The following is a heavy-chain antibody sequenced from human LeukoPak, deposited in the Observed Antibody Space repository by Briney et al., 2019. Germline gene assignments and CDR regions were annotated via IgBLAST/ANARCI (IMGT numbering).Heavy chain of an antibody. J-gene: IGHJ6*03. V-gene: IGHV3-30*18. D-gene: IGHD3-10*01. CDR2: ISYDGSNK. CDR3: AKAHPRGDYMDV. CDR1: GFTFSSYG. Sequence: PGRSLRLSCAASGFTFSSYGMHWVRQAPGKGLEWVAVISYDGSNKYYADSVRGRFTISRDNSKNTLYLQMNSLRAEDTAVYYCAKAHPRGDYMDVWGKGTTVTVSS.